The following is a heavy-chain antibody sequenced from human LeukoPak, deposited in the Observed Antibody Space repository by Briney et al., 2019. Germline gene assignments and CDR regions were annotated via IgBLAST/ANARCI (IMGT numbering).Heavy chain of an antibody. CDR3: AKSIATGRNYFAP. D-gene: IGHD3-10*01. CDR2: VSSSGAYT. CDR1: GFIFSSYG. Sequence: GGSLRLSGAASGFIFSSYGMNWVRQAPGKGLDWVSSVSSSGAYTYYTDSVTGRFPVSRDNSKSPLHLQMNSLRAEDTAVYYCAKSIATGRNYFAPWGQGTLVTVSS. V-gene: IGHV3-23*01. J-gene: IGHJ5*02.